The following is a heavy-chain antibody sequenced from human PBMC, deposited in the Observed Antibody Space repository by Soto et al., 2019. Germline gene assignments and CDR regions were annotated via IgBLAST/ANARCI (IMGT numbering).Heavy chain of an antibody. V-gene: IGHV3-33*01. Sequence: GWSLRLSCAASGFTFSSYGMNLVRQAPGKGLEWVAFIWYDGSNEEYADSVKGRLTISKDNSKNTLNLQMNSLRAEDTAVYYCARLCPYSGHGGARAVDYWCKGTLVTVSS. D-gene: IGHD2-21*01. CDR2: IWYDGSNE. CDR3: ARLCPYSGHGGARAVDY. J-gene: IGHJ4*02. CDR1: GFTFSSYG.